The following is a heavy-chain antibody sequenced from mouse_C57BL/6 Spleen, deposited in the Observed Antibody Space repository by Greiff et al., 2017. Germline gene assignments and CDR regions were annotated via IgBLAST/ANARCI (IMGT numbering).Heavy chain of an antibody. V-gene: IGHV5-17*01. CDR1: GFTFSDYG. Sequence: EVKLVESGGGLVKPGGSLKLSCAASGFTFSDYGMYWVRQAPEKGLECVAYISGGSSTIYYADTVKGRFTISRDNAKNTLFLQMTSLRSEDSAMYYCARRDPVPFDVWGTGTTVTVSS. CDR3: ARRDPVPFDV. CDR2: ISGGSSTI. J-gene: IGHJ1*03. D-gene: IGHD2-13*01.